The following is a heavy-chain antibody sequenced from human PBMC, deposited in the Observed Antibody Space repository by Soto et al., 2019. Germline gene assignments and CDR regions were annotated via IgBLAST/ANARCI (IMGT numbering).Heavy chain of an antibody. D-gene: IGHD5-18*01. V-gene: IGHV3-23*01. CDR3: AKDRKLSYGSPLPRY. CDR1: GFTFSSYA. CDR2: ISGSGGST. J-gene: IGHJ4*02. Sequence: PVGSLRLSCAASGFTFSSYAMSWVRQAPGKGLEWVSAISGSGGSTYYADSVKGRFTISRDNSKNTLYLQMNSLRAEDTAVYYCAKDRKLSYGSPLPRYWGQGTLVTVSS.